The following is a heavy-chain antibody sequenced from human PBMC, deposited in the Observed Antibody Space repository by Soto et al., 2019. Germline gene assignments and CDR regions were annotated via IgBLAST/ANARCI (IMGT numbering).Heavy chain of an antibody. Sequence: SETLSLTCTVSGGSISSGGYYWSWIRQHPGKGLEWIGYIYYSGSTYYNPSLKRRVTISVDTSKNQFSLKLSSVTAADTAVYYCARDRGAYYYDSSGYNWFDPWGQGTLVTVSS. J-gene: IGHJ5*02. CDR3: ARDRGAYYYDSSGYNWFDP. CDR2: IYYSGST. D-gene: IGHD3-22*01. V-gene: IGHV4-31*03. CDR1: GGSISSGGYY.